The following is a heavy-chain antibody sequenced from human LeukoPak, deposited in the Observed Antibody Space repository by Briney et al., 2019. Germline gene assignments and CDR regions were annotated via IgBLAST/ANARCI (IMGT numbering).Heavy chain of an antibody. CDR3: ARDGYSSGSPR. V-gene: IGHV4-38-2*02. D-gene: IGHD6-19*01. CDR1: GYSINSGYY. J-gene: IGHJ4*02. CDR2: IYHSGST. Sequence: SETLSLTCTVSGYSINSGYYWGWIRQPPGKGLEWIGSIYHSGSTNYNPSLKSRVTISVDKSKNQFSLKLSSVTAADTAVYYCARDGYSSGSPRWGQGTLVTVSS.